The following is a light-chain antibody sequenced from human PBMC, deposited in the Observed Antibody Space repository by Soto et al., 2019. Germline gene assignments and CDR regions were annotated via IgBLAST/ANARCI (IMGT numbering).Light chain of an antibody. V-gene: IGKV1-9*01. Sequence: DIQLTQSPSFLSASVGDRVTITCRASQGISSYLAWYQQKPGKAPKLLIYAASTLQSRVPSRFSGSGSGTEFTLTISSLQPEDFATYYCQQLKSYPLTFGQGTRLEIK. CDR1: QGISSY. CDR2: AAS. J-gene: IGKJ5*01. CDR3: QQLKSYPLT.